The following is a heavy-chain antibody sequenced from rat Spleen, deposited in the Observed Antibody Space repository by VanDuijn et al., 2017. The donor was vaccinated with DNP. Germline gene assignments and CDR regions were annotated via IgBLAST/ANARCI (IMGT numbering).Heavy chain of an antibody. J-gene: IGHJ2*01. CDR3: ARWGGDYFDY. Sequence: EVQLVESGGGLVQPGRSLKLSCAASGFTFSNYGMVWVRQPPTKGLEWVASISASAGSTSYRDSVKGRFTISRDNAKSILYLQMNSLRSEDMATYYCARWGGDYFDYWGQGVMVTVSS. CDR1: GFTFSNYG. CDR2: ISASAGST. V-gene: IGHV5S13*01.